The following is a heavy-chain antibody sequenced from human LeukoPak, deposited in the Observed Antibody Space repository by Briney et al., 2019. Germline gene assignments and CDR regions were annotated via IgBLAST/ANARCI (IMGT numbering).Heavy chain of an antibody. V-gene: IGHV3-20*04. Sequence: GGSLRLSCAASGFTFDDYGMSWVRQVPGKGLEWVSGINWKGDRTSYADSVKGRFTISRDNAKNSLYLQMTSLGAEDTALYYCVRDICGGSCYPYLDQYRYYMDVWGKGTTVTVSS. CDR3: VRDICGGSCYPYLDQYRYYMDV. CDR1: GFTFDDYG. CDR2: INWKGDRT. D-gene: IGHD2-15*01. J-gene: IGHJ6*03.